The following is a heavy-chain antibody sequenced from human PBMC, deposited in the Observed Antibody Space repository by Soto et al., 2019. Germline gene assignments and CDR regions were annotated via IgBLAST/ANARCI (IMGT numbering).Heavy chain of an antibody. CDR1: GFTFSNYD. D-gene: IGHD6-13*01. CDR2: ISTNGNSK. J-gene: IGHJ5*02. V-gene: IGHV3-64D*06. CDR3: AKDTRPSLYTSSWFDH. Sequence: GGSLRLSCSASGFTFSNYDIHWVRQTPGKGLEYVSAISTNGNSKYYADSVKGRFTISRDNSKNSLHLQMSTLGAEDSAFYYCAKDTRPSLYTSSWFDHWGQGALVTVSS.